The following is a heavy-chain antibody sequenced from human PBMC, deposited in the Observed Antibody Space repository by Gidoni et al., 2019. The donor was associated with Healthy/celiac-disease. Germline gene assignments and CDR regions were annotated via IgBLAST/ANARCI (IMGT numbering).Heavy chain of an antibody. Sequence: EVQLLESGGGLVQPGGSLRLSCAASGFTFSSYALSWVRQAPGKGLEWVSAISGSGGSTYYADSVKGRFTISRDNSKNTLYLQMNSLRAEDTAVYYCAKSLIKWELLRAFDYWGQGTLVTVSS. D-gene: IGHD1-26*01. CDR3: AKSLIKWELLRAFDY. V-gene: IGHV3-23*01. J-gene: IGHJ4*02. CDR2: ISGSGGST. CDR1: GFTFSSYA.